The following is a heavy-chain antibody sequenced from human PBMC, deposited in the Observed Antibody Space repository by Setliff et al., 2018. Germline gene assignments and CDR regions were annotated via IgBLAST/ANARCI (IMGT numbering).Heavy chain of an antibody. CDR2: ISGSGGST. J-gene: IGHJ6*03. CDR3: ATNPPKGPSGGYYYDDPYYYYMDV. D-gene: IGHD3-22*01. V-gene: IGHV3-23*01. CDR1: RFTFSNYA. Sequence: PGGSLRLSCAASRFTFSNYAMSWVRQAPGKGLEWVSTISGSGGSTYYTDSVKGRFTISRDNSKNTLYLQVNSLRAEDTAVYYCATNPPKGPSGGYYYDDPYYYYMDVWGKGTTVTVSS.